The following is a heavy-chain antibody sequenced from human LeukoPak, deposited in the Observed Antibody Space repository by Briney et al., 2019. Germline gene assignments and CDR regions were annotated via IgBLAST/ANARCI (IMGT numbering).Heavy chain of an antibody. CDR2: ISSSSSYI. CDR3: ARVSRGGISARPVYYYMDV. J-gene: IGHJ6*03. D-gene: IGHD6-6*01. Sequence: GGSLRLSCAASGFTFSSYSMRWVRQAPGKGVEWVSSISSSSSYIYYADSVKGRFTISRHNAKNSLYLQMNSLSAEDTAVYYCARVSRGGISARPVYYYMDVWGKGTTVTVSS. V-gene: IGHV3-21*01. CDR1: GFTFSSYS.